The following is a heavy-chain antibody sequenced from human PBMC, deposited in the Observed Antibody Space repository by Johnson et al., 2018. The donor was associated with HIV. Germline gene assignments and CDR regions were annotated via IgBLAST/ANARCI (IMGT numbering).Heavy chain of an antibody. CDR1: GFTVSSNY. D-gene: IGHD1-26*01. J-gene: IGHJ3*02. Sequence: VQLVESGGGLIQPGGSLRLSCAASGFTVSSNYMSWVRQAPGKGLEWVSVIYSGGSTYYADSVKGRFTISRDNSKNTLYLQMSSLRAEDTAVYYCAREWELLGSAFDIWGQGTMVTVSS. CDR3: AREWELLGSAFDI. V-gene: IGHV3-66*03. CDR2: IYSGGST.